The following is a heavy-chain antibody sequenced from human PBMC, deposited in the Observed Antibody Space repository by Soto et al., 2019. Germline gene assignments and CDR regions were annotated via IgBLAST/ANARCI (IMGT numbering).Heavy chain of an antibody. CDR2: INGDGSGT. J-gene: IGHJ4*02. D-gene: IGHD3-10*01. V-gene: IGHV3-74*01. CDR1: GFTFSGSW. Sequence: EVQLVESGGGLVQPGGSLRLSCAASGFTFSGSWMHWVRQAPGKGLVWVARINGDGSGTSYADFVKCRFTISRDDAKNTLFLQMNGLRAEYKAVYYCARGIFGSGTANDYWGKGTLVTVSS. CDR3: ARGIFGSGTANDY.